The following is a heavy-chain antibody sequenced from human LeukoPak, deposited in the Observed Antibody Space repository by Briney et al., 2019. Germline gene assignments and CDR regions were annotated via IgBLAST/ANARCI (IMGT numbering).Heavy chain of an antibody. CDR1: GGSITNYY. J-gene: IGHJ6*02. CDR3: ARVSPMRVAGSSYYYAMDV. V-gene: IGHV4-4*07. CDR2: IYSSGTT. Sequence: PSETLSLTCTVSGGSITNYYWTWIRQPAGKGLEWIGRIYSSGTTTYNPSLRSRVDMSVDTSKNQISLKLRSVTAADTAVYYCARVSPMRVAGSSYYYAMDVWGQGTTVIVSS. D-gene: IGHD6-19*01.